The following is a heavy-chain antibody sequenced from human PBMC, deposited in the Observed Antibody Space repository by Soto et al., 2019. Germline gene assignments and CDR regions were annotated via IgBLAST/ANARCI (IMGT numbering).Heavy chain of an antibody. V-gene: IGHV3-11*01. CDR2: ISDSGSIM. CDR3: ARGARTFRF. CDR1: GFTFTDHY. Sequence: PGGSLRLSCAASGFTFTDHYMTWIRQAPGKGLEWISYISDSGSIMYYADSVRGRYTISRDNAKNSLYLQMNNLRAEDTAVYYCARGARTFRFWGQGIMVTVSS. J-gene: IGHJ4*02.